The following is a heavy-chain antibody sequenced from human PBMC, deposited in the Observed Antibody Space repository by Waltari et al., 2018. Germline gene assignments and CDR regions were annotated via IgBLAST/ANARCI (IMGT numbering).Heavy chain of an antibody. J-gene: IGHJ6*03. Sequence: QVQLVQSGAEVTKPGSSVKVSCKASGGTFGSYAISWVRQAPGQGLEWMGGIIPMFGRTNYQQTFQDRVKITADESTSIAYMELSGLRFDDTAVYFCARGGGRGGSFSFHMDVWGKGTTVTISS. CDR3: ARGGGRGGSFSFHMDV. CDR2: IIPMFGRT. D-gene: IGHD3-10*01. V-gene: IGHV1-69*12. CDR1: GGTFGSYA.